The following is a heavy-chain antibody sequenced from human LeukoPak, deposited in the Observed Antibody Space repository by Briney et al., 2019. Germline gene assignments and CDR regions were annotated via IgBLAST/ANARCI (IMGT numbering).Heavy chain of an antibody. V-gene: IGHV3-7*01. CDR2: IRQDDSEK. Sequence: GGSLRLSCSASGFSFSDYWMMWVRQAPGKGLEWVGNIRQDDSEKNYVDSVKGRLTISRDNAKSSLYLQTNSLRAEDTAIYYCATDRKVGTWDPRFNYWGQGTLVTVSS. D-gene: IGHD4-23*01. CDR3: ATDRKVGTWDPRFNY. CDR1: GFSFSDYW. J-gene: IGHJ4*02.